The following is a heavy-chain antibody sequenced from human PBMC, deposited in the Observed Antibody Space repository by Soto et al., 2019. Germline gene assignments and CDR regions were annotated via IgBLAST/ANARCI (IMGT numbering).Heavy chain of an antibody. CDR2: INHSGST. CDR1: GGSFSGYY. D-gene: IGHD3-10*01. J-gene: IGHJ6*02. CDR3: ARFVRGVIIPYYYGMDV. Sequence: SETLSLTCAVYGGSFSGYYWSWIRQPPGKGLEWIGEINHSGSTNYNPSLKSRGTISVDTSKNQFSLKLSYVTAADTAVYYCARFVRGVIIPYYYGMDVWGQGPTVTV. V-gene: IGHV4-34*01.